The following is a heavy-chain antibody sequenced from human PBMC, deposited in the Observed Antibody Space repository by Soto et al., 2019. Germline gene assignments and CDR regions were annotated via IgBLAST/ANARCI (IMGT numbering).Heavy chain of an antibody. V-gene: IGHV3-23*01. J-gene: IGHJ4*02. CDR2: ISGSGASA. CDR1: GFTFSSYA. CDR3: AKFPGYYYDSSGYYYFDY. D-gene: IGHD3-22*01. Sequence: GGSLRLSCAASGFTFSSYAMSWVRQAPGKGLEWVSAISGSGASAYYADSVKGRFTISRDSSKDTLYLQMNSLRAEDTAVYYCAKFPGYYYDSSGYYYFDYWGQGTLVTVS.